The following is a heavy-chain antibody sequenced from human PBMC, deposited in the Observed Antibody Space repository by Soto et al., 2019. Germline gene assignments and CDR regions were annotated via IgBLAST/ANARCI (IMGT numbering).Heavy chain of an antibody. V-gene: IGHV3-9*01. Sequence: EVQLVESGGGLVQPGRSLRLSCAASGFTFDDYAMHWVRQAPGKGLEWVSGISWNSGSIGYADSVKGRFTISRDNAKNSLYLHMNSLRAEDTALYYCATAAGTVYWGQGTLVTVSS. J-gene: IGHJ4*02. CDR3: ATAAGTVY. D-gene: IGHD6-13*01. CDR1: GFTFDDYA. CDR2: ISWNSGSI.